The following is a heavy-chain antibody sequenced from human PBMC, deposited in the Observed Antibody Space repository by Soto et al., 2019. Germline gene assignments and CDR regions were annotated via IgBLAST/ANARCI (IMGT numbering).Heavy chain of an antibody. V-gene: IGHV3-23*01. Sequence: GGSLRLSCAASGFTFSSYAMSWVRQAPGTGLEWVSAISGSGGSTYYADSVKGRFTISRDNSKNTLYLQMNSLRAEDTAVYYCAKDHDFWSGSYLPIFDYGGQGTLVTVSS. CDR3: AKDHDFWSGSYLPIFDY. D-gene: IGHD3-3*01. CDR2: ISGSGGST. CDR1: GFTFSSYA. J-gene: IGHJ4*02.